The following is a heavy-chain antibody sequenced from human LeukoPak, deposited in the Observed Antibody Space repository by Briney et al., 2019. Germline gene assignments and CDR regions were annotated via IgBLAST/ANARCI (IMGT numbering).Heavy chain of an antibody. D-gene: IGHD6-6*01. CDR3: VRDLEYSSSSVSGRSFDY. Sequence: GGSLRLSCAASGFTFSRYSMNWARQAPGKGLVWVSSISSTSTYTYYADSVKGRFTISRDNAQNSLYLQMNSLRAEDTAVYYCVRDLEYSSSSVSGRSFDYWGQGTLVTVSS. CDR1: GFTFSRYS. J-gene: IGHJ4*02. V-gene: IGHV3-21*01. CDR2: ISSTSTYT.